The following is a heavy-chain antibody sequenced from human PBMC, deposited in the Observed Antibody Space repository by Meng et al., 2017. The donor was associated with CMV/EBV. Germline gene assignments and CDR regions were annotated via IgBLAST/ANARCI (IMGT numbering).Heavy chain of an antibody. J-gene: IGHJ6*02. CDR1: GFTFSNAW. CDR2: IKSKTDGGTT. Sequence: GESLKISCAASGFTFSNAWMSWVRQAPGKGLEWVGRIKSKTDGGTTGYAAPVKGRFTISRDDSKNTLYLQMNSLKTEDTAVYYCTTQGYYYGMDVWGQGTTVTVSS. CDR3: TTQGYYYGMDV. V-gene: IGHV3-15*01.